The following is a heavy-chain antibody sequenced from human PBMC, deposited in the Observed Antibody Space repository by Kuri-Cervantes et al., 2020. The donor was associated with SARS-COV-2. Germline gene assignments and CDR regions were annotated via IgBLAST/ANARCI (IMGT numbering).Heavy chain of an antibody. D-gene: IGHD3-16*01. Sequence: LSLTCAASGFTFSDYYMSWIRQAPGKGLEWVSYISSSGSTIYYADSVKGRFTISRDNAKNSLYLQMNSLRAEDTAVYYCARGRPSIWASFQHWGQGTLVTVSS. V-gene: IGHV3-11*01. J-gene: IGHJ1*01. CDR1: GFTFSDYY. CDR2: ISSSGSTI. CDR3: ARGRPSIWASFQH.